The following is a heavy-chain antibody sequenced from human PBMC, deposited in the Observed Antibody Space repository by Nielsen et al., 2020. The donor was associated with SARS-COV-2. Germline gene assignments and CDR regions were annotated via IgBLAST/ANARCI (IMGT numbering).Heavy chain of an antibody. D-gene: IGHD5-18*01. CDR1: GGSISSYY. CDR2: IYYSGST. V-gene: IGHV4-59*01. CDR3: ARGYSYGYYYYYGMDV. J-gene: IGHJ6*02. Sequence: SETLSLTCTVSGGSISSYYWSWIRQPPGKGLEWIGYIYYSGSTNYNPSLKSRVTISVDTSKNQFSLKLSSVTAADTAVYYCARGYSYGYYYYYGMDVWGQGTTVTVSS.